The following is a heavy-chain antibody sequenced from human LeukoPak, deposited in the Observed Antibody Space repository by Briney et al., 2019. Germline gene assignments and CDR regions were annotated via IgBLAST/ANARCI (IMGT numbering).Heavy chain of an antibody. CDR3: ARSREDLGVWGSTYYFDY. Sequence: SETLSLTCVVYGGSFSGYYWTWIRQPPGKGLEWIGYISYIGSTNYSPSLKSRVTISVDTSKNQFSLKVSSVTAADTAVYYCARSREDLGVWGSTYYFDYWGQGTLVTVSS. CDR2: ISYIGST. D-gene: IGHD3-16*01. V-gene: IGHV4-59*01. J-gene: IGHJ4*02. CDR1: GGSFSGYY.